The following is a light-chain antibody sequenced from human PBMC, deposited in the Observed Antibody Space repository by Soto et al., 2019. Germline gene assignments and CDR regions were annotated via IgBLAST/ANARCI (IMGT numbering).Light chain of an antibody. V-gene: IGKV1-5*02. CDR2: DAS. J-gene: IGKJ4*01. CDR3: QQYNNWPSLT. Sequence: DIQITQSPSSLSASVGDRVTIICRASQSVSTRLAWYQQKPGKAPKLLIYDASSLESGVPSRFSGSGSGTEFTLTISSLQSEDFAVYYCQQYNNWPSLTVGGGTKVDIK. CDR1: QSVSTR.